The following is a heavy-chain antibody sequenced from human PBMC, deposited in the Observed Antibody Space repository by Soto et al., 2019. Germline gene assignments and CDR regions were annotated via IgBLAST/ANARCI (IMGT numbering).Heavy chain of an antibody. D-gene: IGHD3-10*01. V-gene: IGHV3-30*18. J-gene: IGHJ6*02. CDR1: GFTFSSYG. Sequence: QVQLVESGGGVVQPGRSLRLSCAASGFTFSSYGMHWVRQAPGKGLEWVAVISYDGSNKYYADSVKGRFTISRDNSKNTLYRQRNSRRAEDTAVYYCAKDLLPKPGRYYYYGMDVWGQGTTVTVSS. CDR2: ISYDGSNK. CDR3: AKDLLPKPGRYYYYGMDV.